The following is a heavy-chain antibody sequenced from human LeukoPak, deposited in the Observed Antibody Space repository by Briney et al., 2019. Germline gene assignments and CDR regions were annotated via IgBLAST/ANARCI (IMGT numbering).Heavy chain of an antibody. CDR3: ARKGYSYGYPSGMDV. D-gene: IGHD5-18*01. CDR1: GGSISGYY. V-gene: IGHV4-59*01. CDR2: IYYSGST. J-gene: IGHJ6*02. Sequence: SETLSLTCTVSGGSISGYYWSWIRQPPGKGLEWIGYIYYSGSTNYNPSLKSRVTISVDTSKNQFSLKLSSVTAADTAVYYCARKGYSYGYPSGMDVWGQGTTVTVSS.